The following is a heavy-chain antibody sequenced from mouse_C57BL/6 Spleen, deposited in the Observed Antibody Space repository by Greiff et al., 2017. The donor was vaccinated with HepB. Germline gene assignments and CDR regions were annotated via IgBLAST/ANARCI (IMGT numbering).Heavy chain of an antibody. CDR3: ARDGSSSFAY. Sequence: EVKVEESGGGLVKPGGSLKLSCAASGFTFSDYGMHWVRQAPEKGLEWVAYISSGSSTIYYADTVKGRFTISRDNAKNTLFLQMTSLRSEDTAMYYCARDGSSSFAYWGQGTLVTVSA. D-gene: IGHD1-1*01. V-gene: IGHV5-17*01. CDR1: GFTFSDYG. J-gene: IGHJ3*01. CDR2: ISSGSSTI.